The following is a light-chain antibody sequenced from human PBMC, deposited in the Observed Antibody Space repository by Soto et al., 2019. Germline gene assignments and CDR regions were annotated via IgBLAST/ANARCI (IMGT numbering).Light chain of an antibody. V-gene: IGKV3-15*01. CDR3: QQYNNWGLS. J-gene: IGKJ4*01. CDR1: ENVGTN. CDR2: GSS. Sequence: IVMTHSPATLSVSPGEGVTLSCRASENVGTNVAWYQQKPGQAPRLLIYGSSTRATGIPATFSGSGSGTECTLTISSLQSEESAVYYWQQYNNWGLSFGGGTKVEIK.